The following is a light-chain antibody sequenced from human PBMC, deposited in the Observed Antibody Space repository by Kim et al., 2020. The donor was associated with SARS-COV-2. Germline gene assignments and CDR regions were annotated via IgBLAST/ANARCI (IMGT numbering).Light chain of an antibody. CDR2: LNSDGSH. V-gene: IGLV4-69*02. J-gene: IGLJ3*02. CDR1: SGYSNYA. Sequence: QLVLTQSPSASASLRASVKLTCTLNSGYSNYAVAWHQQQPGKGPRYLMKLNSDGSHSKVEVIPDRFPGSSSGAERYLTISGLQSEDEADYNCQTWLTGPWEFGGGTKLTVL. CDR3: QTWLTGPWE.